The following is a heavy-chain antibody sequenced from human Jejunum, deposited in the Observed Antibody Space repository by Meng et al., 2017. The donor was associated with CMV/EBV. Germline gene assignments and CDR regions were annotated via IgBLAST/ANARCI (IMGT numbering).Heavy chain of an antibody. D-gene: IGHD2-8*01. J-gene: IGHJ5*02. CDR1: DYY. CDR3: ARGVWVGYCPNVFCFNNWFDP. V-gene: IGHV3-11*01. Sequence: DYYMTWIRQAPGKGLEWISSISSNESVIYYGDSVKGRFTIARDNAKNSLHLQMSSLRAEDTAVYYCARGVWVGYCPNVFCFNNWFDPWGQGTLVTVSS. CDR2: ISSNESVI.